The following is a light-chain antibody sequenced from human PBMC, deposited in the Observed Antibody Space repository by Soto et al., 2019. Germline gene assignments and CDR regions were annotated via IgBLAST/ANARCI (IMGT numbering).Light chain of an antibody. Sequence: QSVLTQPASVSGSPGQSITISCAGTMRDVGAYNLVSWYQQHPGRAPQLIIYEVRNRPSGISFRFSGSKSGNTASLTISGLQAEDEADYYCSSYTTKGSRIFGGGTKLTVL. CDR1: MRDVGAYNL. V-gene: IGLV2-14*01. CDR2: EVR. CDR3: SSYTTKGSRI. J-gene: IGLJ2*01.